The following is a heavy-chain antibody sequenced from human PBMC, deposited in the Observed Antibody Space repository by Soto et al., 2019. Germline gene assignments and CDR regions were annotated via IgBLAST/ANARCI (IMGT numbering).Heavy chain of an antibody. Sequence: GSLRLSCTASGFTFSNYWMHWIRQPPGKGLVWVSRINSDGSSTTYADSVKGRFTISRDNAKNTLYLQMDSLRAEDTAVYYCARVETCNSISCYSVFESWGQGTLVTVSS. D-gene: IGHD2-2*01. CDR2: INSDGSST. CDR3: ARVETCNSISCYSVFES. V-gene: IGHV3-74*03. J-gene: IGHJ4*02. CDR1: GFTFSNYW.